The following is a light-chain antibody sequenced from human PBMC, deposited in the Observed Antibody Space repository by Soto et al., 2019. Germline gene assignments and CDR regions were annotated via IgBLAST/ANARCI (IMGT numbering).Light chain of an antibody. CDR3: SSYTSSTTLSVV. CDR1: SSDVGGYNY. V-gene: IGLV2-14*01. Sequence: QSALTQPASVSGSPGQSITISCTGNSSDVGGYNYVSWYQQHPGKAPKLMIYGVTHRPSGVSNRFSGSKSGNTASLTISGLQAEDEADYYCSSYTSSTTLSVVFGGGTKVTVL. J-gene: IGLJ2*01. CDR2: GVT.